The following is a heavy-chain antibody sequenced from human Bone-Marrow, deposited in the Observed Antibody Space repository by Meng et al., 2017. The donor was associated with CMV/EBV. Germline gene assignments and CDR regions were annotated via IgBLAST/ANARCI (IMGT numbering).Heavy chain of an antibody. CDR1: GGTFSSYA. J-gene: IGHJ4*02. CDR2: INPNSGGT. CDR3: AMEWSKLAL. V-gene: IGHV1-2*02. Sequence: ASVKVSCKASGGTFSSYAISWVRQAPGQGLEWMGWINPNSGGTNYAQKFQGRVTMTRDTSISTDYMELRRLRSDYAAVYYCAMEWSKLALWGQGPLVTVSS. D-gene: IGHD3-3*01.